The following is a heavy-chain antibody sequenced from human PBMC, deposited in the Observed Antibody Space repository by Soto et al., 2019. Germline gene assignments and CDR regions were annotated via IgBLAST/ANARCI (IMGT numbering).Heavy chain of an antibody. D-gene: IGHD1-26*01. Sequence: PGGSLRLSCAASGFTFSSYGMHWVRQAPGKGLEWVAVISYDGGNKYYADSVKGRFTISRDNPENTLYLQMNSLRGEDTAVYYCAKILDFGHSSSYYGDSFYWGQGPLVTVSS. J-gene: IGHJ4*02. CDR3: AKILDFGHSSSYYGDSFY. V-gene: IGHV3-30*18. CDR1: GFTFSSYG. CDR2: ISYDGGNK.